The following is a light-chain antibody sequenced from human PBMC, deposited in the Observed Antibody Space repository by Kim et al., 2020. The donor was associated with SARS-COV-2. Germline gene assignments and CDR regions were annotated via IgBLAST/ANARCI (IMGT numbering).Light chain of an antibody. J-gene: IGKJ1*01. V-gene: IGKV1-5*03. Sequence: SASVGDTLTITCRASQSVHNWLAWYQQKPGQVPKLLIEKASDLQSGVPARFSGSGSGTEFTLTITTLQPSDFATYYCQQYHTHSTFGQGTKVDIK. CDR2: KAS. CDR1: QSVHNW. CDR3: QQYHTHST.